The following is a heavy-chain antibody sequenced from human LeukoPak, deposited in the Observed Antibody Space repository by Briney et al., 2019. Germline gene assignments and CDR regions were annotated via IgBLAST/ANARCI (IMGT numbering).Heavy chain of an antibody. J-gene: IGHJ4*02. V-gene: IGHV3-30*02. Sequence: GGSLRLSCAASGFSFSTHGMNWVRQAPGKGLEWVAFIRYEGSPNHLTDPVKGRFTASRDDSRSTLYLQMNSLTVEDTAVYYCVRAVVGRVSNFDFWGQGVLVIVSS. D-gene: IGHD1-26*01. CDR1: GFSFSTHG. CDR3: VRAVVGRVSNFDF. CDR2: IRYEGSPN.